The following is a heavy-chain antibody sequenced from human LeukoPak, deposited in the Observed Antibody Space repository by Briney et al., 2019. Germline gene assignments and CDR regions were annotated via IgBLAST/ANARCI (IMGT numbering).Heavy chain of an antibody. J-gene: IGHJ4*02. CDR1: GFTFSSYG. CDR2: INWDGGST. Sequence: GGSLRLSCAASGFTFSSYGMSWVRHAPGKGLEWVSNINWDGGSTGYADSVKGRFTISRNNAKNSLYLQMNSLRAEDTALYHCARVEYSGSPDYWGQGTLVTVSS. CDR3: ARVEYSGSPDY. D-gene: IGHD5-12*01. V-gene: IGHV3-20*01.